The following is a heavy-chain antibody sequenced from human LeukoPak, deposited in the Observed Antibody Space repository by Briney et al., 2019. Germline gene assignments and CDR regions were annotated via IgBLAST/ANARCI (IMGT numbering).Heavy chain of an antibody. J-gene: IGHJ4*02. D-gene: IGHD5-18*01. CDR1: GFTFSSYA. CDR2: MSYDGSNK. Sequence: GGSLGLSCAASGFTFSSYAMHWVRQAPGKGLECVAVMSYDGSNKYYADSVKGRFTISRDNSKNTLYLQMNSLRAEDTAVYYCARDPLYSYGAHFDYWGQGTLVTVSS. CDR3: ARDPLYSYGAHFDY. V-gene: IGHV3-30-3*01.